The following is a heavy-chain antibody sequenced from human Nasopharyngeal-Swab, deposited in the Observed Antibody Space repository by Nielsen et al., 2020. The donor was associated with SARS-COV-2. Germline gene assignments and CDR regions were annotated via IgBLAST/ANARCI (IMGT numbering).Heavy chain of an antibody. Sequence: GESLKISCAASGFTFSSDGMHWVRQAPGKGLEWVAVISYDGSNKYYADSVKGRFTISRDNSKNTLYLQMNSLRAEDTAVYYCAKGNWGSYYYGMDVWGQGTTVTVSS. CDR2: ISYDGSNK. CDR1: GFTFSSDG. CDR3: AKGNWGSYYYGMDV. D-gene: IGHD7-27*01. J-gene: IGHJ6*02. V-gene: IGHV3-30*18.